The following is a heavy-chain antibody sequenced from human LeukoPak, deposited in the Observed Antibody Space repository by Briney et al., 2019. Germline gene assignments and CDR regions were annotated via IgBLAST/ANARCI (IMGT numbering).Heavy chain of an antibody. Sequence: GGSLRLSCAASGFTFSSYGMHWFRQAPGKGLEWVAVIWYDGSDKYYADSVKGRFTISRDNSKNTLYLQVSSLRADDTAVYYCARDMGTTRLDLWGQGTLVTVSS. V-gene: IGHV3-33*01. J-gene: IGHJ5*02. CDR2: IWYDGSDK. CDR3: ARDMGTTRLDL. D-gene: IGHD1-1*01. CDR1: GFTFSSYG.